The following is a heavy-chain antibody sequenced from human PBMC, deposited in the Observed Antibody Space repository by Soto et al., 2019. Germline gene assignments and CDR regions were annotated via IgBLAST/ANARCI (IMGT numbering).Heavy chain of an antibody. CDR3: ARDGNNVKSFDI. J-gene: IGHJ3*02. CDR2: IYSGGST. D-gene: IGHD1-1*01. Sequence: GGSMRLSSAASGFTVSSNYMSWVRQAPGGGREWVSVIYSGGSTYYADSVKGRFTISRHNSKNTLYLQMNSLRVEDTAVYYCARDGNNVKSFDIWGQGTMVTVSS. CDR1: GFTVSSNY. V-gene: IGHV3-53*04.